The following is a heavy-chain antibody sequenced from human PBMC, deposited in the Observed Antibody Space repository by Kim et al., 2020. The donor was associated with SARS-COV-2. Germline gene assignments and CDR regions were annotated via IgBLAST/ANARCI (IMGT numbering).Heavy chain of an antibody. V-gene: IGHV3-11*06. CDR3: ARDRSGSYYEESAGLDY. Sequence: VKGRFTISRDNAKNSLYLQMNSLRAEDTAVYYCARDRSGSYYEESAGLDYWGQGTLVTVSS. J-gene: IGHJ4*02. D-gene: IGHD1-26*01.